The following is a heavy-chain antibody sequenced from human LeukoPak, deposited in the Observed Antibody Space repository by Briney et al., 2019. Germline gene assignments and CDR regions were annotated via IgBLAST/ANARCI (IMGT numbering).Heavy chain of an antibody. CDR2: TYYRSKWYK. CDR3: ARDRVAVAPGDYYYYMDV. CDR1: GDSVSSNSAA. D-gene: IGHD6-19*01. Sequence: QTLSLTCAISGDSVSSNSAAWNWIRQSPSRGLEWLGRTYYRSKWYKDYAVYVKSRITIDPDTSKNQFYLQLNSVTPEDTAVYYCARDRVAVAPGDYYYYMDVWGKGTTVTISS. J-gene: IGHJ6*03. V-gene: IGHV6-1*01.